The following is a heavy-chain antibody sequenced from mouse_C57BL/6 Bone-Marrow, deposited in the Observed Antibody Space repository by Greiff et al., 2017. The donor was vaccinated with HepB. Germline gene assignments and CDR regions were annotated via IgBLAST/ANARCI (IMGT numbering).Heavy chain of an antibody. V-gene: IGHV1-69*01. CDR3: ARYYYGSSY. CDR1: GYTFTSYW. Sequence: QVQLQQPGAELVMPGASVKLSCKASGYTFTSYWMHWVKQRPGQGLEWIGEIDPSDSYTNYNQKFKGKSTLTVDKSSSTAYMQLSSLTSEDSAVYYCARYYYGSSYWGQGTTLTVSS. CDR2: IDPSDSYT. J-gene: IGHJ2*01. D-gene: IGHD1-1*01.